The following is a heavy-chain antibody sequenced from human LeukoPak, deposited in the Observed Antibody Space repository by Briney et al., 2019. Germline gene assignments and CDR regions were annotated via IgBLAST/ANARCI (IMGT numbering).Heavy chain of an antibody. J-gene: IGHJ4*02. V-gene: IGHV1-69*04. CDR1: GDTFSSYA. Sequence: GSSVKVSCKASGDTFSSYAISWVRQAPGQGLEWMGRIIPILGIANYAQKFQGRVTITADKSTSTAYMELSSLRSEDTAVYYCARVSSGYYYDYWGQGTLVTVSS. D-gene: IGHD3-22*01. CDR2: IIPILGIA. CDR3: ARVSSGYYYDY.